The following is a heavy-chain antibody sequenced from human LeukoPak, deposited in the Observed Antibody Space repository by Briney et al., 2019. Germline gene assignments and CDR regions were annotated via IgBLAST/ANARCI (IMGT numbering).Heavy chain of an antibody. J-gene: IGHJ4*02. D-gene: IGHD3-22*01. CDR1: GFTFSSYG. Sequence: GGSLRLSCAASGFTFSSYGMHWVRQAPGKGLEWVAVISYDGSNKYYADSVKGRFTISRDDSKNTLYLQMNSLRAEDTAVYYCARDSTPFYYYDSSGYPGDYFDYWGQGTLVTVSS. CDR2: ISYDGSNK. V-gene: IGHV3-30*19. CDR3: ARDSTPFYYYDSSGYPGDYFDY.